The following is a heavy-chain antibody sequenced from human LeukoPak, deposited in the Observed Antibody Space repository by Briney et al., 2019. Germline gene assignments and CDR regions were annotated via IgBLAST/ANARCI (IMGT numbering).Heavy chain of an antibody. CDR2: IKEDGSER. CDR1: AFIFSGHW. D-gene: IGHD3-22*01. V-gene: IGHV3-7*03. CDR3: TRPSYDSSVSGVVY. J-gene: IGHJ4*02. Sequence: PGGSLRLSCEGSAFIFSGHWMNWVRQTPGKGLEWVASIKEDGSERQYVDSVKGRFSISRDNTKGSLFLQLNSLRAEDTAVYYCTRPSYDSSVSGVVYWGQGTLVTVSS.